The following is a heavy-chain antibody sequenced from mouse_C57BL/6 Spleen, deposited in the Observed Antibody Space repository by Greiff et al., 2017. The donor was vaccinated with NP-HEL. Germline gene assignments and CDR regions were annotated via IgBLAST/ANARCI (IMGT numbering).Heavy chain of an antibody. D-gene: IGHD2-4*01. V-gene: IGHV5-12*01. Sequence: EVHLVESGGGLVQPGGSLKLSCAASGFTFSDYYMYWVRQTPEKRLEWVAYISNGGGSTYYPDTVKGRFTISRDNAKNTLYLQMSRLKSEDTAMYYCARKGDDSWFAYWGQGTLVTVSA. CDR1: GFTFSDYY. CDR2: ISNGGGST. CDR3: ARKGDDSWFAY. J-gene: IGHJ3*01.